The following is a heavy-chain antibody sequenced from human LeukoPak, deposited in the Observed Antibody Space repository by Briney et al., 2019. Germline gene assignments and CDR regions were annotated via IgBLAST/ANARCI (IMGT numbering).Heavy chain of an antibody. CDR2: ITGSGGTT. CDR1: GFTFSCYA. D-gene: IGHD2-15*01. V-gene: IGHV3-23*01. J-gene: IGHJ4*02. Sequence: GGSLRLSCAASGFTFSCYAMSWVRQAPGKGLEWVSTITGSGGTTYYADSVKGRFTISRDNSKNTLYIQMNSLRVEDTAVYYCAKGRGYCSAGSCYSGFDYWGQGTLVTVSS. CDR3: AKGRGYCSAGSCYSGFDY.